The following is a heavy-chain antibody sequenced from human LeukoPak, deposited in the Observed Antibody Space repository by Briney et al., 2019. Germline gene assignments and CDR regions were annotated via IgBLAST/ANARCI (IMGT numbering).Heavy chain of an antibody. D-gene: IGHD3-22*01. CDR1: GFTFSSYG. CDR3: ARDSFAGYDSSGYSSYDY. Sequence: GRSLRLSCAASGFTFSSYGMHWVRQAPGKRLEWVAVISYDGSNIYYADSVKGRFTISRDNSKNTLYLQMNSLRAEDTAVYYCARDSFAGYDSSGYSSYDYWGQGTLVTVSS. V-gene: IGHV3-30*03. J-gene: IGHJ4*02. CDR2: ISYDGSNI.